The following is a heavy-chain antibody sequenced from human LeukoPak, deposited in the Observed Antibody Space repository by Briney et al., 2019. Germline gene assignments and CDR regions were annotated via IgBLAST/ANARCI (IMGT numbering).Heavy chain of an antibody. CDR3: ARGARGSGWRVFDI. Sequence: GGSLKLSCAASGFTFSNYVMQWVRQAPGKGLEWVALIAHDGSNKYYADSVKGRFTISRDNSKNTLYLQMNSLRAEDTAVFYCARGARGSGWRVFDIWGQGTMVTVSS. J-gene: IGHJ3*02. CDR2: IAHDGSNK. D-gene: IGHD6-19*01. CDR1: GFTFSNYV. V-gene: IGHV3-30*03.